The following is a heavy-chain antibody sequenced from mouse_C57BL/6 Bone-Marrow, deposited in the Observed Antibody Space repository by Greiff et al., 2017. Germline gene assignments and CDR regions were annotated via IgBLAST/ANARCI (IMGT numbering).Heavy chain of an antibody. CDR3: ARLAGFDY. J-gene: IGHJ2*01. D-gene: IGHD6-1*01. CDR1: GYTFTSYG. Sequence: QVQLQQSGAELARPGASVKLSCKASGYTFTSYGISWVKQRTGQGLEWIGEIYPRSGNTYYNEKFKGKATLTADKSSSTADMELRSLTSEDSAVYFWARLAGFDYWGQGTTLTVSA. CDR2: IYPRSGNT. V-gene: IGHV1-81*01.